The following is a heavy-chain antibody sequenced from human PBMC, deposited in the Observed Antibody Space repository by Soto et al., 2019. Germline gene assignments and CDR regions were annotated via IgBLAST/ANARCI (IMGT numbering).Heavy chain of an antibody. J-gene: IGHJ4*02. CDR2: MSGTGSNT. V-gene: IGHV3-23*01. Sequence: PGGSLRLSCAASGFTFSNYAMTWVRQAPGKGLEWVSGMSGTGSNTFYADSVQGRFTISRDNSDNTLYLQMNSLRADDTVVYYCAKASDHNYSGYYYLGYWGQGTLVTVYS. CDR3: AKASDHNYSGYYYLGY. D-gene: IGHD3-22*01. CDR1: GFTFSNYA.